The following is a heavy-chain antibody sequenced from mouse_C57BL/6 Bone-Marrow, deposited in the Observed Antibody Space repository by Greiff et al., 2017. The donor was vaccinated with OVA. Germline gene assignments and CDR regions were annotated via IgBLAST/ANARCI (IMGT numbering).Heavy chain of an antibody. CDR3: ARVAAQATRFAY. V-gene: IGHV1-55*01. CDR2: IYPGSGST. J-gene: IGHJ3*01. Sequence: QVQLQQPGAELVKPGASVKMSCKASGYTFTSYWITWVKQRPGQGLEWIGDIYPGSGSTNYNEKFKSKATLTVDTSSSTAYMQLSSLTSEDSAVYYCARVAAQATRFAYWGQGTLVTVSA. D-gene: IGHD3-2*02. CDR1: GYTFTSYW.